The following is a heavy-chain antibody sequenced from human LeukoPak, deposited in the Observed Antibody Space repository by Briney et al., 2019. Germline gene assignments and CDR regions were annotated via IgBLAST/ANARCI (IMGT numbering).Heavy chain of an antibody. D-gene: IGHD2-2*01. V-gene: IGHV1-3*01. CDR1: GYTFINYA. CDR2: INAGNGNT. J-gene: IGHJ4*02. CDR3: ARGGVVPSARLDY. Sequence: ASVKVSCKASGYTFINYAMNWVRQAPGQRLEWMAWINAGNGNTKYSQKFQGRVTITRDTSASTAYMELSSLRSEDTAVYFCARGGVVPSARLDYWGQGTLVTVSS.